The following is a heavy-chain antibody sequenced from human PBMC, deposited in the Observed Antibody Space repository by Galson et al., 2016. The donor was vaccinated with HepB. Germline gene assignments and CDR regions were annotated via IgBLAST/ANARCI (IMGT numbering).Heavy chain of an antibody. CDR1: GYSFTNYY. V-gene: IGHV1-46*01. J-gene: IGHJ4*02. Sequence: SVKVSCKASGYSFTNYYIHWLRRAPGEGLEWVGIINSSGGSTGYGEKFQGRVTMTRDTSTSIVYLDLTSLRSEDTAVYYCARDRGYYSHFDSWGQGTLVTVSS. D-gene: IGHD1-26*01. CDR3: ARDRGYYSHFDS. CDR2: INSSGGST.